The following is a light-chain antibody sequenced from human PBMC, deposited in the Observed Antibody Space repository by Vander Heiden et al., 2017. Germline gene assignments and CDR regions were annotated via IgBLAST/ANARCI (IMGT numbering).Light chain of an antibody. V-gene: IGKV1-5*03. CDR1: QSISSW. J-gene: IGKJ1*01. Sequence: QMPQSPSTLSASVGDRVTITCRASQSISSWLAWYQQKPGKAPKLLIYEASALEVGVPSRFSGSGSGTEFTLSISSLQPDDFATYYCQEYSSYSWKFGQGTKVEIK. CDR2: EAS. CDR3: QEYSSYSWK.